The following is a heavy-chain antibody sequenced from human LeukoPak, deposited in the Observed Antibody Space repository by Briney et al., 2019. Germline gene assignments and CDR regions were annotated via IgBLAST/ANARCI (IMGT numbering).Heavy chain of an antibody. Sequence: PGGSLRLSCAASGFTFSGYEMNWVRQAPGKGLEWVSYISSSGSTIYFADSLKGRFTISRDNAKNSLYLQMNSLRAEDTAVYFCARNVDTALVDNSFFDYWGQGTLVTVSS. V-gene: IGHV3-48*03. D-gene: IGHD5-18*01. CDR2: ISSSGSTI. CDR1: GFTFSGYE. CDR3: ARNVDTALVDNSFFDY. J-gene: IGHJ4*02.